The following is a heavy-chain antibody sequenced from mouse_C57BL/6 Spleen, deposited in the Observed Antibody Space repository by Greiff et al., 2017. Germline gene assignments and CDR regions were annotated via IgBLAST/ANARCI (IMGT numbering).Heavy chain of an antibody. D-gene: IGHD2-1*01. J-gene: IGHJ2*01. CDR1: GFTFTDYY. V-gene: IGHV7-3*01. CDR2: IRNKANGYTT. CDR3: ARYDGNYGRYFDY. Sequence: EVQVVESGGGLVQPGGSLSLSCAASGFTFTDYYMSWVRQPPGKALEWLGFIRNKANGYTTEYSASVKGRFTISRDNSQSILYLQMNALRAEDSATYYCARYDGNYGRYFDYWGQGTTLTVSS.